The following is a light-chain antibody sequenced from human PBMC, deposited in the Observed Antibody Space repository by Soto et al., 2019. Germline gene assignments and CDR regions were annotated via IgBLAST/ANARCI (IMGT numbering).Light chain of an antibody. CDR2: AAS. CDR1: QGISSY. J-gene: IGKJ5*01. V-gene: IGKV1-9*01. Sequence: DIQLTQSPSFLSASVGDRVTITCRASQGISSYLAWYQQKPGKAPKLLIYAASTLQSGVPSRFSGSGSRTDFTLTISCLQSEDFATYYCQQYYSYRTFGQGTRLEIK. CDR3: QQYYSYRT.